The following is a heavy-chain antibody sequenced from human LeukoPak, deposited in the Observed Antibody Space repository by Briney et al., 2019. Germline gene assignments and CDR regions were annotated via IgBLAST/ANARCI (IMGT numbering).Heavy chain of an antibody. J-gene: IGHJ6*02. Sequence: GCSLRLSCAASGFTFSSYSMNWVRQAPGKGLEWVSSICSSSSYRYYAHSVKGRFTISRDNAKNSLYLQMNSLRAEDTAVYYCARDLPLVSSSISPHYGMDVWGQGTTVTVSS. CDR1: GFTFSSYS. CDR2: ICSSSSYR. D-gene: IGHD6-6*01. CDR3: ARDLPLVSSSISPHYGMDV. V-gene: IGHV3-21*01.